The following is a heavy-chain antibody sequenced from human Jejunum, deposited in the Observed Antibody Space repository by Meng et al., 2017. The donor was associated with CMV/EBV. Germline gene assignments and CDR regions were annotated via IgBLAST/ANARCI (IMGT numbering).Heavy chain of an antibody. D-gene: IGHD3-10*01. J-gene: IGHJ4*02. CDR3: ARWSGSESYSFADY. V-gene: IGHV4-59*01. CDR1: RGSISYNS. Sequence: VSRGSISYNSWSWIRQSARKGLEWIGSISYSGSTNYNPSLKSRVTISIDTSENQFSLKVSSVTAGDTAIYYCARWSGSESYSFADYWGQGALDTVSS. CDR2: ISYSGST.